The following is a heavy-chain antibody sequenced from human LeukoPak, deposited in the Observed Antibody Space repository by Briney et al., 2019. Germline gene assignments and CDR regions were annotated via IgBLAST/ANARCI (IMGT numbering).Heavy chain of an antibody. CDR1: GGSISSYY. D-gene: IGHD6-19*01. CDR3: ARVQQQWLGAYPDY. CDR2: IHYSGST. V-gene: IGHV4-59*01. Sequence: SETLSLTCTVSGGSISSYYWSWIRQPPGKGLEWIGYIHYSGSTNYNPSLKSRVTISVDTSKNQFSLKLSSVTAADTAVYYCARVQQQWLGAYPDYWGQGTLVTVSS. J-gene: IGHJ4*02.